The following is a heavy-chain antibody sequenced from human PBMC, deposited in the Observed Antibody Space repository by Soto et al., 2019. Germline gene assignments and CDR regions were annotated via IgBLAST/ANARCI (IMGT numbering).Heavy chain of an antibody. CDR3: ARGVVQHYVWGSYRYWDAFDI. V-gene: IGHV1-8*01. Sequence: ASVKVSCKASGYTFTSYDINWVRQATGQGLEWMGWMNPNSGNTDYAQKFQGRVTMTRNTSISTAYMELSSLRSEDTAVYYCARGVVQHYVWGSYRYWDAFDIWGQGTMVTVSS. CDR2: MNPNSGNT. D-gene: IGHD3-16*02. CDR1: GYTFTSYD. J-gene: IGHJ3*02.